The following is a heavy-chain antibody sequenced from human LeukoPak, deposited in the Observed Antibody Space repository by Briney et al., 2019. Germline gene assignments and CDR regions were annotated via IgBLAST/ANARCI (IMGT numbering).Heavy chain of an antibody. V-gene: IGHV1-46*03. CDR2: INPSGGST. CDR1: GYTFTSYY. J-gene: IGHJ6*03. D-gene: IGHD6-13*01. Sequence: ASVKVSCKASGYTFTSYYMHRLRQAPGQGLERMGIINPSGGSTSYAQKFQGRVTMTRDTSTSTVYMELSSLRSEDTAVYYCARDGDYSSSWHYYYYMDVWGKGTTVTVSS. CDR3: ARDGDYSSSWHYYYYMDV.